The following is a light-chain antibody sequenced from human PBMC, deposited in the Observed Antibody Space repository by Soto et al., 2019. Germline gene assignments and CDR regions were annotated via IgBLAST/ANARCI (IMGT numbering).Light chain of an antibody. V-gene: IGLV2-23*02. CDR1: SSNVGSYKL. Sequence: QSVLTQPASVSGSPGQSITISCTGTSSNVGSYKLVSWYQQHPGKAPKLMIFEVNKRPSEVSNRFPGSKSGNTASLTISGVKVEDEPDYYCCSSGGRPTYVFGTGTKVTVL. CDR3: CSSGGRPTYV. CDR2: EVN. J-gene: IGLJ1*01.